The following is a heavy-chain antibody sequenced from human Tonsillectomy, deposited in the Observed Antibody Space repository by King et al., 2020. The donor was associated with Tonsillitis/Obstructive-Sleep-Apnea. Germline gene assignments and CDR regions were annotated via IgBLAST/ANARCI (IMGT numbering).Heavy chain of an antibody. V-gene: IGHV3-64*04. D-gene: IGHD1-26*01. Sequence: VQLVESGGGLVQPGGSLRLSCSASGFIFRTYAVHWVRQAPGKGLEYVSAISSNGGSTYYADSVKGRFTVSRDNPKNTLYLQMNSLKAEDTAVYYCARGYIVGSTGYFDYWGQGTLVTVSS. CDR3: ARGYIVGSTGYFDY. CDR2: ISSNGGST. J-gene: IGHJ4*02. CDR1: GFIFRTYA.